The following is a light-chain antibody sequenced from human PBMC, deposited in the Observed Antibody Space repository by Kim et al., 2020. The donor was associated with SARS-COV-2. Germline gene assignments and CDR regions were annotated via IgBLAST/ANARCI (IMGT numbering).Light chain of an antibody. V-gene: IGKV1-16*02. J-gene: IGKJ4*01. CDR3: QQYKDYPLT. Sequence: SASVGDRVTITCRASQDISDYLAWFQQKPGEAPKPLISAASSLHSGVPPNFSGSGSGTEFTLTITSLQPEDFATYYCQQYKDYPLTFGGGTKVEI. CDR2: AAS. CDR1: QDISDY.